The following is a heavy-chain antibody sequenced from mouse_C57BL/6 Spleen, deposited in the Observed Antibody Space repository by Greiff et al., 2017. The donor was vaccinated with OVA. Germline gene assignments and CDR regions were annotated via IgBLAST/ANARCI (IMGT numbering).Heavy chain of an antibody. Sequence: EVQLVESGGGLVQPGGSLSLSCAASGFTFTDYYMSWVRQPPGKALEWLGFIRNKANGYTTEYSASVKGRFTISRDNSQSILYLQMNALRAEDSATYYCARSPYGNSWFAYWGQGTLVTVSA. CDR1: GFTFTDYY. CDR2: IRNKANGYTT. CDR3: ARSPYGNSWFAY. J-gene: IGHJ3*01. D-gene: IGHD2-1*01. V-gene: IGHV7-3*01.